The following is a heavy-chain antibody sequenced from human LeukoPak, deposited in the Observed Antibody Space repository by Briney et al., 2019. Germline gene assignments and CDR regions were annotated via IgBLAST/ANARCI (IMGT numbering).Heavy chain of an antibody. CDR3: ARSRTLDY. V-gene: IGHV3-7*03. CDR2: IHQDGNEG. CDR1: GFTFINYC. D-gene: IGHD2-2*01. J-gene: IGHJ4*02. Sequence: PGGSLRLSCAASGFTFINYCMNWVRQAPGKGLEWVANIHQDGNEGYYVDSVKGRFTISRDNAKNSLYLQMNSLRAEDAAVYYCARSRTLDYWGQGTLVTVSS.